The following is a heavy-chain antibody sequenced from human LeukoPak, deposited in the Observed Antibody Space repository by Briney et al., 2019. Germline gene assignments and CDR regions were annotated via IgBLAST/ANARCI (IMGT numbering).Heavy chain of an antibody. Sequence: GGSLRLSCAASGFTFSSYGMSWVRQAPGKGLEWVSAISGSGGSTYYADSVKGRFTISRDNSKNTLYLQMNSLRAEDTAVYYCAKDQSHDILTGYHSPGAFDIWGQGTMVTVSS. J-gene: IGHJ3*02. D-gene: IGHD3-9*01. CDR2: ISGSGGST. CDR1: GFTFSSYG. V-gene: IGHV3-23*01. CDR3: AKDQSHDILTGYHSPGAFDI.